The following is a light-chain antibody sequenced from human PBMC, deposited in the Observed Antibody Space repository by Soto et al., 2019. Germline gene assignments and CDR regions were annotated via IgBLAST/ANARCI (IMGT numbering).Light chain of an antibody. V-gene: IGKV1-33*01. CDR3: QHYHNYLYT. CDR1: QDICNH. Sequence: DIQMTQSPSSLSASVGDRVTITCQASQDICNHLNWYQQKPGKAPDLLIYDASNVERGVPTRFSGSGSGTVFPFTISRLQPEDFATYYCQHYHNYLYTFGQGTNLEI. CDR2: DAS. J-gene: IGKJ2*01.